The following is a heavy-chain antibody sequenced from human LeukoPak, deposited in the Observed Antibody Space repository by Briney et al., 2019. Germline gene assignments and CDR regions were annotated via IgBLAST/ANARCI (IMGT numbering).Heavy chain of an antibody. CDR1: GYTFTSYG. J-gene: IGHJ4*02. V-gene: IGHV1-18*01. CDR3: ARAYCSGGSCYSGY. D-gene: IGHD2-15*01. Sequence: GASVKVSCKASGYTFTSYGISWVRQAPGQGLEWMGWISAYNGNTNYAQKLQGRVTMTTDTSTSTAYMELRSLRSDDTAVYYCARAYCSGGSCYSGYWGQGTLVTVSS. CDR2: ISAYNGNT.